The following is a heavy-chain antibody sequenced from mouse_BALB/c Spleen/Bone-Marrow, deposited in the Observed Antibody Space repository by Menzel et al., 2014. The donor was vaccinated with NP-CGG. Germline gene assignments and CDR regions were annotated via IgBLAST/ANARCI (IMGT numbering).Heavy chain of an antibody. Sequence: EVQLVESGAGLVKPGASVKLSCTASGLNIKDTYMHWVKQRPEQGLEWIGRIDPANGNTKYDPKFQGKATITADTSSNTAYLQLSSLTSEDTAVYYCAPYYYGRWFACWGQGTLVTVSA. CDR2: IDPANGNT. CDR3: APYYYGRWFAC. CDR1: GLNIKDTY. V-gene: IGHV14-3*02. D-gene: IGHD1-1*01. J-gene: IGHJ3*01.